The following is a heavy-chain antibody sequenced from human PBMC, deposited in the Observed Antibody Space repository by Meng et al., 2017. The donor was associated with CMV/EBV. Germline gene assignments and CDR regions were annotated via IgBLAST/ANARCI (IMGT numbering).Heavy chain of an antibody. V-gene: IGHV3-21*01. CDR2: ISSSSSYI. CDR1: GFTFSSYS. D-gene: IGHD6-13*01. CDR3: ARDSWSSSWYKGGWFDP. J-gene: IGHJ5*02. Sequence: LSLTCAASGFTFSSYSMNWVRQAPGKGLEWVSSISSSSSYIYYADSVKGRFTISRDNAKNSLYLQMNSLRAEDTAVYYCARDSWSSSWYKGGWFDPWGQGTLVTVSS.